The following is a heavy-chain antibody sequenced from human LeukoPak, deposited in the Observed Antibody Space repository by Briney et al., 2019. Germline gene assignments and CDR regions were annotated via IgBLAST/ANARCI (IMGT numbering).Heavy chain of an antibody. Sequence: PSETLSLTCTVSGGSISSGDYYWSWIRQPPGKGLEWIGYIYYSGSTYYNLSLKSRVTISVDTSKNQFSLKLSSVTAADTAVYYCASSAAGTDQGAFDIWGQGTMVTVSS. CDR1: GGSISSGDYY. J-gene: IGHJ3*02. V-gene: IGHV4-30-4*08. CDR3: ASSAAGTDQGAFDI. D-gene: IGHD6-13*01. CDR2: IYYSGST.